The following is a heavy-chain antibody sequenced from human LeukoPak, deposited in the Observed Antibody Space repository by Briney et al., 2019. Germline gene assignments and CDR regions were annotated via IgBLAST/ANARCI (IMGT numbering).Heavy chain of an antibody. CDR3: ARAPPRRDGNNDRGYYFDY. CDR2: IKQDGSEK. CDR1: GFTFSSYW. V-gene: IGHV3-7*01. J-gene: IGHJ4*02. Sequence: GRSMRLSCAASGFTFSSYWMSWVSQAPGKGMEWVANIKQDGSEKYYVDSVKGRFTISRDNAKNSLYLQMNSLRVEETAVYYCARAPPRRDGNNDRGYYFDYWGQGSLVTVSS. D-gene: IGHD5-24*01.